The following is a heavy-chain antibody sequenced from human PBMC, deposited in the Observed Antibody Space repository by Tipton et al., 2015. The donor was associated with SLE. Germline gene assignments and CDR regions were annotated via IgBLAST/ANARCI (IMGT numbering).Heavy chain of an antibody. Sequence: TLSLTCAVYGGSFSGYYWSWIRQPPGKGLEWIGEINHSGSTNYNPSLKSRVTISVDTSKNQFSLKLSSVTAADTAVYYCARGYSSSYYYYGMDVWCQGTTVTVSS. CDR1: GGSFSGYY. J-gene: IGHJ6*02. D-gene: IGHD6-13*01. CDR3: ARGYSSSYYYYGMDV. V-gene: IGHV4-34*01. CDR2: INHSGST.